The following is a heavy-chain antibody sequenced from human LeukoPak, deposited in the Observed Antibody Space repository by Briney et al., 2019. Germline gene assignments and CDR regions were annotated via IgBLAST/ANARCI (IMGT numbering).Heavy chain of an antibody. CDR3: AKGHCSSTSCYSVDY. Sequence: PGGSLRLSCAASGFTFSSYGMHWVRQAPGKGLEWVAVISYDGSNKYYADSVKGRFTISRDNSKNTLYLQMNSLRAEDTAVYYCAKGHCSSTSCYSVDYWGQGTLVTVSS. J-gene: IGHJ4*02. CDR1: GFTFSSYG. D-gene: IGHD2-2*02. CDR2: ISYDGSNK. V-gene: IGHV3-30*18.